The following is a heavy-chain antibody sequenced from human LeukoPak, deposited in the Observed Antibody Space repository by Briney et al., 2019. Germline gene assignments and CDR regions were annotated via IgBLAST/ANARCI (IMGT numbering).Heavy chain of an antibody. Sequence: PSETLSLTCAVYGGSFSGYYWSWIRQPPGKGLEWIGYIYYSGSTYYNPSLKSRLTISVDTSKNQFSLKLSSVTAADTAVYYCARGDNYVFDVWGRGTLVSVSS. V-gene: IGHV4-34*01. J-gene: IGHJ2*01. D-gene: IGHD5-24*01. CDR1: GGSFSGYY. CDR3: ARGDNYVFDV. CDR2: IYYSGST.